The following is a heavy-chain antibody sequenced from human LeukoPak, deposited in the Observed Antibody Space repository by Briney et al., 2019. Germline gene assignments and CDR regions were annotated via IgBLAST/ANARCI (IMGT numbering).Heavy chain of an antibody. CDR2: IRYDGSNK. J-gene: IGHJ4*02. Sequence: GGSLRLSCAASGFTFSSYGMHWVRQAPGKGLEWVAFIRYDGSNKYYADSVKGRFTISRDNSKNTLYVQMNSLRAEDTAVYYCAKNYYETNDYYFIDYWGQGTLVTVSS. CDR3: AKNYYETNDYYFIDY. V-gene: IGHV3-30*02. CDR1: GFTFSSYG. D-gene: IGHD3-22*01.